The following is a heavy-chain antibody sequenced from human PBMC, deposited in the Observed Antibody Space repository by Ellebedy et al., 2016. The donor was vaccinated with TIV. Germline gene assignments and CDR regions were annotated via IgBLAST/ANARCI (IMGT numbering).Heavy chain of an antibody. CDR2: IFSSGST. Sequence: SETLSLTCSVSGGSINSYYWTWIRQPPGKGLEWIGYIFSSGSTNYNPSLESRVTISIDTSKNQFSLKLASVTAADTAVYFCARGVGATLGMDVWGQGTTVTVSS. D-gene: IGHD1-26*01. CDR1: GGSINSYY. V-gene: IGHV4-59*01. CDR3: ARGVGATLGMDV. J-gene: IGHJ6*02.